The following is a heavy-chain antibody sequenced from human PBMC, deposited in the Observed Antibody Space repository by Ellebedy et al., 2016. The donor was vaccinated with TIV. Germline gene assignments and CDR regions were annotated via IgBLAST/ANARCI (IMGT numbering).Heavy chain of an antibody. J-gene: IGHJ3*02. CDR3: ARLIGGTCQCAFDI. D-gene: IGHD2-15*01. CDR2: INQDGGEK. Sequence: PGGSLRLSCAAPGFTISRHWMSRVRQGPGKGLEWVANINQDGGEKNYVDSVRGRFTISRDNAKNSLYLQMNSLRAEDTAVYYCARLIGGTCQCAFDIWGQGTMVTVSS. V-gene: IGHV3-7*01. CDR1: GFTISRHW.